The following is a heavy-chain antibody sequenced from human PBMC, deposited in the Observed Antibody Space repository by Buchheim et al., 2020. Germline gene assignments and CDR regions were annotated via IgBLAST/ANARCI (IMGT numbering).Heavy chain of an antibody. CDR2: IYYTGST. Sequence: QLHLQESGPGLVKPSETLSLTCTVSGGSISSSSYYWGWIRQPPGKGLEWIGSIYYTGSTYYNPSLKSRLTISVDPSRNQFSLKLTSVTAADTAVYFCVRPANWNYALHFDYWGQGTL. J-gene: IGHJ4*02. CDR3: VRPANWNYALHFDY. V-gene: IGHV4-39*01. CDR1: GGSISSSSYY. D-gene: IGHD1-7*01.